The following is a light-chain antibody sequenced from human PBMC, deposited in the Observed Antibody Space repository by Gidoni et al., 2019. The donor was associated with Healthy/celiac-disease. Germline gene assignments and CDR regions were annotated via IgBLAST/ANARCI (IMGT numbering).Light chain of an antibody. J-gene: IGKJ5*01. CDR1: QDISNY. V-gene: IGKV1-33*01. CDR3: QQYDNLPIT. CDR2: DAS. Sequence: DIQMTQSPSSLSASVGDRVTITCQASQDISNYLNWYQQKPGKDPKLLIYDASNLETGVPSRFSGSGSGTDFTFTISSLKPEDIATYYCQQYDNLPITFGQGTRLEIK.